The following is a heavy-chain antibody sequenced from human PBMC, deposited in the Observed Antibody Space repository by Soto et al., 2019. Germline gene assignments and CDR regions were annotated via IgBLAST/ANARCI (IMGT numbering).Heavy chain of an antibody. V-gene: IGHV3-23*01. J-gene: IGHJ4*02. Sequence: EVQLLESGGGLVQPGGSLRLSCAASGFTFSSYAMSWVRQAPGKGLEWVSAISGSGGSTYYADSVKGRFTISRDNSKTTLYLQMNSLRAEDTAVYYCAKDPSPALYILNLYYCDYWGQGTLVTVSS. CDR3: AKDPSPALYILNLYYCDY. D-gene: IGHD1-7*01. CDR2: ISGSGGST. CDR1: GFTFSSYA.